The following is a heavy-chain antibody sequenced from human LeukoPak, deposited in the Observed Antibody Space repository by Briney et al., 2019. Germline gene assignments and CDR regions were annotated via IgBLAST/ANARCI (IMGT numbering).Heavy chain of an antibody. D-gene: IGHD3-22*01. CDR3: ARERDSSGYSDY. Sequence: ASVKVSCKASGGTFSSYAISWVRQAPGQGLEWMGGIIPIFGTANYAQKFQGRVTITADESTSTAYMELSSLRSEDTAVYYCARERDSSGYSDYWGQGTLVTVSS. V-gene: IGHV1-69*13. J-gene: IGHJ4*02. CDR1: GGTFSSYA. CDR2: IIPIFGTA.